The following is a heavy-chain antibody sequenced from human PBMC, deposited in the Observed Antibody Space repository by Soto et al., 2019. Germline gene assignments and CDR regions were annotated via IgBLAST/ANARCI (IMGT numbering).Heavy chain of an antibody. CDR2: IWYDGSNK. D-gene: IGHD6-13*01. Sequence: QVQLVESGGGVVQPGRSLRLSCAASGFTFSSYGMHWVRQAPGKGLEWVAVIWYDGSNKYYADSVKGRFTISRENSKNTLYLQMNSLRAEDTAVYYCARESRQQLVRHYYGMDVWGQGTTVTVSS. J-gene: IGHJ6*02. V-gene: IGHV3-33*01. CDR1: GFTFSSYG. CDR3: ARESRQQLVRHYYGMDV.